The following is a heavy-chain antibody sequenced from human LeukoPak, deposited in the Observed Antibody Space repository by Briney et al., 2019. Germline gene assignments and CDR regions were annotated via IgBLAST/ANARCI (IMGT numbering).Heavy chain of an antibody. D-gene: IGHD6-19*01. CDR2: IYTSGST. Sequence: NASETLSLTCTASGGSISSYYWSWIRQPAGKGLEWIGRIYTSGSTNYNPSLKSRVTMSVDTSKDQFSLKLSSVTAADTAVYYCARDWHSSGWYDYWGQGTLVTVFS. V-gene: IGHV4-4*07. CDR3: ARDWHSSGWYDY. CDR1: GGSISSYY. J-gene: IGHJ4*02.